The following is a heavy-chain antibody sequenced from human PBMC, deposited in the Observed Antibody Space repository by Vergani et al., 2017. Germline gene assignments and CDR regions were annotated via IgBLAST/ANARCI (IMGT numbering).Heavy chain of an antibody. V-gene: IGHV4-34*01. Sequence: QVQLQEWGAGLLKTSETLSLTCGVSGGSFSDYYWCWIRQTPGRGLEWIGEVNHGGRPNYNPSVKSRVSIAVDTSKNQFSLQLTSVTAADSALYFCVSTARAPTRRNPPPDYGGQGILVPVPS. J-gene: IGHJ4*02. CDR1: GGSFSDYY. CDR2: VNHGGRP. CDR3: VSTARAPTRRNPPPDY.